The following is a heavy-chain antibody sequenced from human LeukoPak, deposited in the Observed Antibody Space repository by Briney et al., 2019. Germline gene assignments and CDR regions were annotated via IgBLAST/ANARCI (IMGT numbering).Heavy chain of an antibody. Sequence: SETLSLTCTVSGGSISSGSYFWNWIRQPAGKGLEWIERIYTSGSTYYNPALKSRVTISLDTSKTQFSLKLSSVTAADTAVYYCARGGYYDSSGSRDAFDIWGQGTMVTVSS. J-gene: IGHJ3*02. D-gene: IGHD3-22*01. V-gene: IGHV4-61*02. CDR3: ARGGYYDSSGSRDAFDI. CDR2: IYTSGST. CDR1: GGSISSGSYF.